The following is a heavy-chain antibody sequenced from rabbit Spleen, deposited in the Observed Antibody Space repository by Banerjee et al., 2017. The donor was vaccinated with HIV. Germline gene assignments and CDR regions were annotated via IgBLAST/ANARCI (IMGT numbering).Heavy chain of an antibody. V-gene: IGHV1S45*01. D-gene: IGHD5-1*01. CDR3: ARAGEGGDGYLNL. CDR2: INTVTGKS. J-gene: IGHJ4*01. CDR1: GVSFSDKDV. Sequence: EQLEESGGGLVKPEGSLTLTCKASGVSFSDKDVMCWVRQAPGKGLEWIACINTVTGKSVYASWAKGRFTISKTSSTTVTLQMTSLTVADTATYFCARAGEGGDGYLNLWGPGTLVTVS.